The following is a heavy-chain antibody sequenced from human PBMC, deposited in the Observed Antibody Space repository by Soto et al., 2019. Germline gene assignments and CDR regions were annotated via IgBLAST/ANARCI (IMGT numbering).Heavy chain of an antibody. D-gene: IGHD4-17*01. CDR3: ARDLSSTVAPP. CDR1: GGTFSSYA. Sequence: ASVKVSCKASGGTFSSYAISWVRQAPGQGLEWMGGIIPIFGTANYAQKFQGRVTITADESTSTAYMELTSLRSEDTAVYYCARDLSSTVAPPWGQGTLVTVSS. CDR2: IIPIFGTA. J-gene: IGHJ4*02. V-gene: IGHV1-69*13.